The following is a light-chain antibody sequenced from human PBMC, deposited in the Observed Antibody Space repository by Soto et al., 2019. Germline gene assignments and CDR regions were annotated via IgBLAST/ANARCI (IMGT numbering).Light chain of an antibody. J-gene: IGKJ5*01. CDR2: KVS. V-gene: IGKV2-30*02. Sequence: EVGMTLSTLALAFTLGQASSIYCRSKHSLVHSDGIAYFSWFQQRPGQSPRRLIYKVSNRDSGVPDRFSGSGSGTDFTVKISRVEAEDVGVYYCIEGTNWPPISFADGTRLDIK. CDR3: IEGTNWPPIS. CDR1: HSLVHSDGIAY.